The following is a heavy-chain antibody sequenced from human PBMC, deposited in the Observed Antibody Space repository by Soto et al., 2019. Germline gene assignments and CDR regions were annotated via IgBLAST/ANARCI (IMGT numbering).Heavy chain of an antibody. D-gene: IGHD6-19*01. Sequence: PGGSLILCCAASGVTFRSYGMYWVRQAPEKGLEWVAGICDNGSNKYYADSVKGRFTISRDNSKNTLYLQMNSLRAEDTAVYYCARDSSSGWYYYYYGMDVWGQGTTVTVSS. CDR1: GVTFRSYG. J-gene: IGHJ6*02. CDR3: ARDSSSGWYYYYYGMDV. V-gene: IGHV3-33*01. CDR2: ICDNGSNK.